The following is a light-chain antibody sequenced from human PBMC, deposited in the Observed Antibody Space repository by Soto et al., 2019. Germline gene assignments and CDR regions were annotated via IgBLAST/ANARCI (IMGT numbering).Light chain of an antibody. V-gene: IGLV2-11*01. CDR3: CSYAGYYMYV. Sequence: QSVLTQPRSVSGSPGQSVTISCTGTSSDVGNYNYVSWYQQHPGKAPKLMIYDVTKRPSGVPDRFSGSKSGNTASLTISGLQAEDEADYYCCSYAGYYMYVFGPGTKVTVL. J-gene: IGLJ1*01. CDR2: DVT. CDR1: SSDVGNYNY.